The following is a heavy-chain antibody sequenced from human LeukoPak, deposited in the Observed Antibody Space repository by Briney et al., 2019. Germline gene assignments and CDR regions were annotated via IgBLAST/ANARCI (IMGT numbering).Heavy chain of an antibody. D-gene: IGHD2-15*01. J-gene: IGHJ4*02. CDR1: GYTFTGYY. CDR2: INPNSGGT. Sequence: ASVKVSCKASGYTFTGYYMHWVRQAPGQGLEWMGWINPNSGGTNYAQKFQGRVTMTRVTSISTAYMELSRLRSDDTAVYYCASDYCSGGSCYSYYFDYWGQGTLVTVSS. V-gene: IGHV1-2*02. CDR3: ASDYCSGGSCYSYYFDY.